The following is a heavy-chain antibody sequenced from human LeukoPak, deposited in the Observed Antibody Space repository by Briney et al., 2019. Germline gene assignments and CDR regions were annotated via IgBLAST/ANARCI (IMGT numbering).Heavy chain of an antibody. CDR2: ISSSGSTI. CDR1: GFTFSDAW. CDR3: AELGITMIGGV. V-gene: IGHV3-11*04. D-gene: IGHD3-10*02. J-gene: IGHJ6*04. Sequence: PGGSLRLSCAASGFTFSDAWMTWVRQAPGKGLEWVSYISSSGSTIYYADSVKGRFTISRDNAKNSLYLQMNSLRAEDTAVYYCAELGITMIGGVWGKGTTVTISS.